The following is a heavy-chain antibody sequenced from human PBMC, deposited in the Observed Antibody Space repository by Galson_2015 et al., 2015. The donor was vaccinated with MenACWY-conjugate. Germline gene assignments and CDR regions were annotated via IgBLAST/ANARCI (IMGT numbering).Heavy chain of an antibody. V-gene: IGHV3-72*01. Sequence: SLRLSCAASGFIFSAHYMDWVRQGPGRGLEWVGRIRDRGHSHTTEYAASVKGRFTISRDESVSSVYLQMNSLQSEDTAVYYCTRRMLGSTDGYDIWGQGTMVAV. CDR3: TRRMLGSTDGYDI. CDR1: GFIFSAHY. D-gene: IGHD1-26*01. J-gene: IGHJ3*02. CDR2: IRDRGHSHTT.